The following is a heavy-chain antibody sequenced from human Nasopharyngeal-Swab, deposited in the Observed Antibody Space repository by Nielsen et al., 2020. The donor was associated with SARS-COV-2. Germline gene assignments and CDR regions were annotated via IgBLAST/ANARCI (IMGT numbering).Heavy chain of an antibody. Sequence: SVKVSCKASGGSFSGYAISWVRQAPGHGLEWMGGIIPMFGTANYAQRFQGRVTITADESTSTAHMELSSLRSGDTAVYYCARGILDYDRSSPLGDWGQGTLVTVSS. J-gene: IGHJ4*02. V-gene: IGHV1-69*13. D-gene: IGHD3-22*01. CDR2: IIPMFGTA. CDR3: ARGILDYDRSSPLGD. CDR1: GGSFSGYA.